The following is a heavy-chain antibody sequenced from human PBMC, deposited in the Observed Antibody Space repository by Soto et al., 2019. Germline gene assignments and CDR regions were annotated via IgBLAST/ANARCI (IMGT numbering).Heavy chain of an antibody. J-gene: IGHJ6*02. CDR1: GDTFDTFA. Sequence: QVQLVQSGAEVLKPGSSVKVSCKASGDTFDTFAISWVRQAPGQGLEWMGGIIPIFRTTDYAQKFQGRVTITADVSTRTAYMERSSLRSEDTAVYYCARDKDREQLGGNYYYALDVWGQGTTVTVSS. CDR3: ARDKDREQLGGNYYYALDV. D-gene: IGHD1-1*01. V-gene: IGHV1-69*12. CDR2: IIPIFRTT.